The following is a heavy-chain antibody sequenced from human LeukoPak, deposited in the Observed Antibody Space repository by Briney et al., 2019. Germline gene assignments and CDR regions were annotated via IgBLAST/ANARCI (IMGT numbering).Heavy chain of an antibody. V-gene: IGHV3-30-3*01. CDR3: ARQRSLGYFDY. CDR1: GFTFNTYN. Sequence: GGSLRLSCAASGFTFNTYNLDWVRQARGKGLEGVAVILYDGSNRYYADSAKGRFTISRDNSKNTLSLQMNSLRTEDTAVYYCARQRSLGYFDYWGQGTPVTVSS. D-gene: IGHD3-16*01. J-gene: IGHJ4*02. CDR2: ILYDGSNR.